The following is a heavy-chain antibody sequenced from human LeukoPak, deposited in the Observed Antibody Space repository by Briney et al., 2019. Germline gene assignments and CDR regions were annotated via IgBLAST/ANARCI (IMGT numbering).Heavy chain of an antibody. CDR2: IYPGDSDT. J-gene: IGHJ5*02. CDR1: GYSFISYW. D-gene: IGHD2-15*01. Sequence: GESLKISCKGSGYSFISYWIVWVRQIPGKGLEWMGIIYPGDSDTRYSPSFQGQVTISADKSIGTAYMQWSSLKASDTAMYYCAGGYCSGGSCYWFDPWGQGTLVTVSS. V-gene: IGHV5-51*03. CDR3: AGGYCSGGSCYWFDP.